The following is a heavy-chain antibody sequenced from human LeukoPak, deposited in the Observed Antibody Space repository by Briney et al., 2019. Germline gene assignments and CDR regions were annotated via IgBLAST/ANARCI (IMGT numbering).Heavy chain of an antibody. J-gene: IGHJ4*02. CDR3: ARVRGIAVAGSRDYFDY. Sequence: SETLSLTCAVYGGSFSGYYWSWIRQPPGKGLEWIGEINHSGSTNYNPSLKSRVTISVDTSKNQFSLELSSVTAADTAMYYCARVRGIAVAGSRDYFDYWGQGTLVTVSS. D-gene: IGHD6-19*01. V-gene: IGHV4-34*01. CDR1: GGSFSGYY. CDR2: INHSGST.